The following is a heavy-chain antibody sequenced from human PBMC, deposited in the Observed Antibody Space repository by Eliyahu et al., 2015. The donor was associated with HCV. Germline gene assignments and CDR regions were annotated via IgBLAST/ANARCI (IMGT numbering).Heavy chain of an antibody. CDR3: ARSFDWLYPFDY. D-gene: IGHD3-9*01. CDR1: GYTFTTYT. CDR2: INAGNGNT. V-gene: IGHV1-3*01. Sequence: QVQLVQSGAEMKKPGASVRVSCKASGYTFTTYTIHWVRQAPGQRLEWMGWINAGNGNTKYSQNFQGRVTFTRDTSASTAYMELSSLRSEDTAMYYCARSFDWLYPFDYWGQGSLVTVSS. J-gene: IGHJ4*02.